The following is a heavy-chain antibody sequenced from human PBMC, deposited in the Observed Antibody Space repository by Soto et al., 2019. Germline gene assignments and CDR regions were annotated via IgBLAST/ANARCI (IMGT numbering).Heavy chain of an antibody. Sequence: GGSLRLSCAASGFTFSSYAMSWVRQAPGKGLEWVSAISGSGGSTYYADSVKGRFTISRDNSKNTLYLQMNSLRAEDTAVYYCAKDTPYEYSSGWYYFDYWGQGTLVTVSS. V-gene: IGHV3-23*01. D-gene: IGHD6-19*01. CDR2: ISGSGGST. CDR3: AKDTPYEYSSGWYYFDY. CDR1: GFTFSSYA. J-gene: IGHJ4*02.